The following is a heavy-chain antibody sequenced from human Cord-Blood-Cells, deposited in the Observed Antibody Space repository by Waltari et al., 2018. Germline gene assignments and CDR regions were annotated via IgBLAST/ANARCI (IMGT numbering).Heavy chain of an antibody. CDR3: ARASTYGSGSYYYYYYYMDV. Sequence: QVQLVQSGAEVKKPGSSVKVSCKASGGTFSSYAISWVRQAPGQGLEWMGGIIPIVGTANYAQKCQGRVTITADESTSTAYMELSSLRSEDTAVYYCARASTYGSGSYYYYYYYMDVWGKGTTVTVSS. CDR1: GGTFSSYA. V-gene: IGHV1-69*01. D-gene: IGHD3-10*01. CDR2: IIPIVGTA. J-gene: IGHJ6*03.